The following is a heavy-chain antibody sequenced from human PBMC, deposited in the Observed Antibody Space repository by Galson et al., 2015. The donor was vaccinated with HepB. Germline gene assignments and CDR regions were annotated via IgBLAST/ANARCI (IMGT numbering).Heavy chain of an antibody. CDR2: ISSNGGST. Sequence: SLRLSCAASGFTFSSYAMHWVRQAPGKGLEYVSAISSNGGSTYYADSVKGRFTISRDNSKNTLYLQMSSLRAEDTAVFYCVSGVTYSGYDWEQYYFDYWGQGTLVTVSS. CDR1: GFTFSSYA. D-gene: IGHD5-12*01. J-gene: IGHJ4*02. CDR3: VSGVTYSGYDWEQYYFDY. V-gene: IGHV3-64D*06.